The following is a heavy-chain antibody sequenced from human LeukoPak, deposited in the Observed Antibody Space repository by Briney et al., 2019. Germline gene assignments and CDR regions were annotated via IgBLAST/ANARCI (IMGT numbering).Heavy chain of an antibody. CDR2: IYHSGST. V-gene: IGHV4-4*02. CDR1: GGSISSSNW. J-gene: IGHJ5*02. Sequence: SETLSLTCAVSGGSISSSNWWSWVRQPPGKGLEWIGEIYHSGSTNYNPSLKSRVTISVDKSKNQFSLKLSSVTAADTAVYYCAVYCGGDCYSDVNNWFHPWGQGTLVTVSS. CDR3: AVYCGGDCYSDVNNWFHP. D-gene: IGHD2-21*02.